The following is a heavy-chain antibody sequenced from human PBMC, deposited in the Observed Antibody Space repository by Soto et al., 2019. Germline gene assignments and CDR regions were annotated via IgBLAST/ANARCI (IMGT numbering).Heavy chain of an antibody. J-gene: IGHJ4*01. V-gene: IGHV4-39*01. CDR3: ARLGDYYQAFDY. Sequence: SETLSLTCTVSCGSITSNSHYWGWIRQPPGKGLEWIGTTYYTGTTSYYNPSLKSRATIAVDTSKNEFSLKVTSVTAADTAVYYCARLGDYYQAFDYWGHGALVTVS. D-gene: IGHD3-22*01. CDR1: CGSITSNSHY. CDR2: TYYTGTTS.